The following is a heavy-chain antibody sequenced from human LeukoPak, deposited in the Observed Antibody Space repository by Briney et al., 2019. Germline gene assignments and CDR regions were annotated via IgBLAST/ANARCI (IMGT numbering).Heavy chain of an antibody. CDR1: GYTFTGYY. CDR3: ARDAISQYSSSWRNWFDP. V-gene: IGHV1-2*02. J-gene: IGHJ5*02. Sequence: ASVKVSCKASGYTFTGYYMHWVRQAPGQGLEWMGWINPNSGGTNYAQKFQGRVTMTRDTSISTAYMELSRLRSDDTAEYYCARDAISQYSSSWRNWFDPWGQGTLVTVSS. D-gene: IGHD6-13*01. CDR2: INPNSGGT.